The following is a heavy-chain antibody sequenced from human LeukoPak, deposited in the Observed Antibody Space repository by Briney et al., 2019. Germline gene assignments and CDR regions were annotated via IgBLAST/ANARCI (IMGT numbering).Heavy chain of an antibody. CDR1: GFTFSSYE. Sequence: PGGSLRLSCKASGFTFSSYEMNWVRQAPGKGLEWVSYISSGTTTIYYADSVKGRFTISRDNAKNSLYLQMNSLRAEDTAVYYCARRYCSGTSCTLDYWGQGTLVTVSS. CDR3: ARRYCSGTSCTLDY. CDR2: ISSGTTTI. V-gene: IGHV3-48*03. J-gene: IGHJ4*02. D-gene: IGHD2-2*01.